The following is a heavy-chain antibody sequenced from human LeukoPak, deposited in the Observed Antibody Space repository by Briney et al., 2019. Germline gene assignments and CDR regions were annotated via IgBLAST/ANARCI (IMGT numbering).Heavy chain of an antibody. CDR2: ISYDGSNK. CDR3: AKGISGDTYDSSGYYYLYPVFFPHDAFDI. CDR1: GFTFSSYG. Sequence: PGGSLRLSCAASGFTFSSYGMHWVRQAPGKGLEWVAVISYDGSNKYYAGSVKGRFTISRDNSKNTLYLQMNSLRAEDTAVYYCAKGISGDTYDSSGYYYLYPVFFPHDAFDIWGQGTMVTVSS. V-gene: IGHV3-30*18. J-gene: IGHJ3*02. D-gene: IGHD3-22*01.